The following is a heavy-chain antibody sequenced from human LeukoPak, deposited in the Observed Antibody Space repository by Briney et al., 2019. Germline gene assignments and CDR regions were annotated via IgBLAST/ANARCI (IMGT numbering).Heavy chain of an antibody. V-gene: IGHV3-30-3*01. CDR3: ARGFRGNPFDY. J-gene: IGHJ4*02. CDR2: ISHDGSNK. Sequence: PGGSLRLSCAASGFTFSSYAMHWVRQAPGKGLEWVAVISHDGSNKYYADSVKGRFTISRDNSKNTLYLQMNSLRAEDTAVYYCARGFRGNPFDYWGQGTLVTVSS. CDR1: GFTFSSYA.